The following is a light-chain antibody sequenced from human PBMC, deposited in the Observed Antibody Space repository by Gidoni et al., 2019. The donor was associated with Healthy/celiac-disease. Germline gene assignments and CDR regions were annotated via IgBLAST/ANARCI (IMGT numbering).Light chain of an antibody. V-gene: IGKV1-13*02. CDR3: QQFNSYPLFT. J-gene: IGKJ3*01. CDR1: QGISSA. Sequence: AIQLTQSPSSLSASVGDRVTITCRASQGISSALAWYQQKPGKAPKLLIYDASSLESGVPSRFSGSGSGTDFTLTISSLQPEDFATYYCQQFNSYPLFTFGPRTKVDI. CDR2: DAS.